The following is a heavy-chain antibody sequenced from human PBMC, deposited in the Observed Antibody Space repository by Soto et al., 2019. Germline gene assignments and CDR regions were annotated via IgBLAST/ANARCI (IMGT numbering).Heavy chain of an antibody. Sequence: QVQLQESGPGLVKPSETLSLTCTVSGDSVSSSYWTWIRQTSVKGLEWIGGIHHSGRTNHHPSLKSRLTISLDTSKNEFSLKLSSVTAADTAVYYCGRQGGSGSGALDYWGQGTLVSVSS. V-gene: IGHV4-59*08. J-gene: IGHJ4*02. CDR3: GRQGGSGSGALDY. CDR2: IHHSGRT. D-gene: IGHD3-10*01. CDR1: GDSVSSSY.